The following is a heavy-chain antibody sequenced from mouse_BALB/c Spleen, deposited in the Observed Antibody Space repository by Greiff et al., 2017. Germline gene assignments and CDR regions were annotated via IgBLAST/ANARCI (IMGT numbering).Heavy chain of an antibody. CDR1: GFTFSSFG. J-gene: IGHJ4*01. V-gene: IGHV5-17*02. Sequence: EVQLMESGGGLVQPGGSRKLSCAASGFTFSSFGMHWVRQTPEKGLEWVAYISSGSGTTYYADTVKGRFTISRDNPKNTLFLQLTSLRSEDTAMYYYSGSTHSSAYAMDYWGQGTSVTVSS. D-gene: IGHD2-12*01. CDR3: SGSTHSSAYAMDY. CDR2: ISSGSGTT.